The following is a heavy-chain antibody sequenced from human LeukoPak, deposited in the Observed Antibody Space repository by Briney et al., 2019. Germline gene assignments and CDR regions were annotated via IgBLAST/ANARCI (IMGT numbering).Heavy chain of an antibody. D-gene: IGHD3-22*01. J-gene: IGHJ4*02. CDR1: GFTFSSYA. Sequence: GGSLRLSCAASGFTFSSYAMGWVRQAPGKGLEWVSSISSSRRYIYYADSAKGRFTISRDNAKNSLYLQMNSLRAEDTAVYYCARDVIYSSGSFDYWGQGALVTVSS. CDR2: ISSSRRYI. CDR3: ARDVIYSSGSFDY. V-gene: IGHV3-21*01.